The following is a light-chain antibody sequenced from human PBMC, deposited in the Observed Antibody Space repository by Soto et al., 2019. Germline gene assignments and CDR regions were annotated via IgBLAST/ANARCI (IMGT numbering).Light chain of an antibody. V-gene: IGKV3-20*01. Sequence: EIVLTQSPGTLSLSPGERATLSCRASQSVSSSYLAWYQQKPGQAPRLLIYGASSRATGIPDRFSGSGSGKDFPLTISRLEPEDFAVYYCKQYGSSPPYTFGQGTKLEIK. CDR1: QSVSSSY. J-gene: IGKJ2*01. CDR2: GAS. CDR3: KQYGSSPPYT.